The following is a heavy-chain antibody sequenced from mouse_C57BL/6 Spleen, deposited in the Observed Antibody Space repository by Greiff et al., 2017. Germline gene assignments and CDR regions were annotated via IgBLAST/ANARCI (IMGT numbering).Heavy chain of an antibody. Sequence: VQLQQPGAELVMPGASVKLSCKASGYTFTSYWMHWVKQRPGQGLEWIGEIDPSDSYTNYNQKFKGKSTLTVDKSSSTAYMQLSSLTSEDSAVYDCARSENGGYWYFDVWGTGTTVTVSS. CDR1: GYTFTSYW. J-gene: IGHJ1*03. V-gene: IGHV1-69*01. CDR3: ARSENGGYWYFDV. CDR2: IDPSDSYT.